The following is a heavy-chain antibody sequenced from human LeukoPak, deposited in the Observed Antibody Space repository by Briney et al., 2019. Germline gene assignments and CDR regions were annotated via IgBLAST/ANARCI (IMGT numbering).Heavy chain of an antibody. CDR3: AGGGIVVVPAATSAPNWFDP. CDR1: GGSISSGDYY. D-gene: IGHD2-2*01. J-gene: IGHJ5*02. V-gene: IGHV4-30-4*08. CDR2: IYYSGST. Sequence: PSETLSLTCTVSGGSISSGDYYWSWIRQPPGKGLEWIGYIYYSGSTYYNPSLKSRVTISVDTSKNQFSLKLSSVTAADTAVYYCAGGGIVVVPAATSAPNWFDPWGQGTLVTVSS.